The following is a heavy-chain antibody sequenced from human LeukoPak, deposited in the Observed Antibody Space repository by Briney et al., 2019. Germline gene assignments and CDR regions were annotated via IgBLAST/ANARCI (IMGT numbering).Heavy chain of an antibody. Sequence: PGGSLRLSCAASGFTFSNHGMLWVRQAPGKGLEWVAFIRYGGSNQYYADSVKGRFTISRDSSKNTLYLQMNSLRDEDTAVYYCAKEVGVTTRGSFAYWGQGTLVTVSS. V-gene: IGHV3-30*02. J-gene: IGHJ4*02. CDR2: IRYGGSNQ. CDR3: AKEVGVTTRGSFAY. CDR1: GFTFSNHG. D-gene: IGHD1-26*01.